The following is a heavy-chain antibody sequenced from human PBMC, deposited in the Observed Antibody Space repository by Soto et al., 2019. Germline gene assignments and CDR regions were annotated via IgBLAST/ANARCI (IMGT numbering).Heavy chain of an antibody. J-gene: IGHJ5*02. CDR3: ARDPQWLVHSDWFDP. CDR2: ISSSSGYI. V-gene: IGHV3-21*01. D-gene: IGHD6-19*01. CDR1: GFTFSSYS. Sequence: GGSLRLSCAASGFTFSSYSMNWVRQAPGKGLEWVSSISSSSGYIYYADSVKGRFTISRDNAKNSLYLQMNSLRAEDTAVYYCARDPQWLVHSDWFDPWGQGTLVTVSS.